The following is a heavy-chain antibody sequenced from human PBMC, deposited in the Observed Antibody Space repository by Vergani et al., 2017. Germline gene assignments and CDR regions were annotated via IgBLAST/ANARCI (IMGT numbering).Heavy chain of an antibody. V-gene: IGHV4-39*01. Sequence: QLQLQESGPGLVKPSETLSLTCTVSGGPISSSSYYWGWLRQPPGKGLDWIGSIYYSGSTYYNPSLKSRVTISVDTSKNQFSLKLSSVTAADTAVYYCARDRPMIPTIDDAFDIWGQGTMVTVSS. D-gene: IGHD3-16*01. CDR3: ARDRPMIPTIDDAFDI. CDR1: GGPISSSSYY. CDR2: IYYSGST. J-gene: IGHJ3*02.